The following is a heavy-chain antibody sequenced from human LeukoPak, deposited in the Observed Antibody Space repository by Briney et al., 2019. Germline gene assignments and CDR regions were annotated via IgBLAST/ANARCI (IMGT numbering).Heavy chain of an antibody. J-gene: IGHJ4*02. CDR3: ARSSYDILTGYSSPAPDY. D-gene: IGHD3-9*01. CDR1: GYTFTSYD. CDR2: IIPIFGTA. Sequence: SVKVSCKASGYTFTSYDINWVRQAPGQGLEWMGGIIPIFGTANYAQKFQGRVTITADESTSTAYMELSSLRSEDTAVYYCARSSYDILTGYSSPAPDYWGQGTLVTVSS. V-gene: IGHV1-69*13.